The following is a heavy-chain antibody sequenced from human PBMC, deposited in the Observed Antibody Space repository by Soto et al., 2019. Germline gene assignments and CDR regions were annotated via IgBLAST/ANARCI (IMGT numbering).Heavy chain of an antibody. CDR2: ISGSGDST. D-gene: IGHD2-2*01. Sequence: SLSCAASGLTLSNYAMSWVRQAPGKGLEWVSVISGSGDSTYYADSVKGRFTISRDNSRNTLYLQLSGLRVEDTAVYYCAKSRGIVVVPAAPWFDPWGQGTLVTVSS. J-gene: IGHJ5*02. CDR1: GLTLSNYA. V-gene: IGHV3-23*01. CDR3: AKSRGIVVVPAAPWFDP.